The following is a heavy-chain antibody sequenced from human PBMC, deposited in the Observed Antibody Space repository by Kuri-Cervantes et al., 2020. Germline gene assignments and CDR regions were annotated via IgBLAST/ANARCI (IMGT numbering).Heavy chain of an antibody. J-gene: IGHJ3*02. CDR2: ISYDGSNK. D-gene: IGHD1-7*01. CDR3: ARDRGNYDAFDI. V-gene: IGHV3-30-3*01. CDR1: GFTFSSYA. Sequence: GESLKISCAASGFTFSSYAMHWVRQAPGKGLEWVAVISYDGSNKYYADSVKGRFTISRDNAKNSLYLQMNSLRAEDTAVYYCARDRGNYDAFDIWGQGTMVTVSS.